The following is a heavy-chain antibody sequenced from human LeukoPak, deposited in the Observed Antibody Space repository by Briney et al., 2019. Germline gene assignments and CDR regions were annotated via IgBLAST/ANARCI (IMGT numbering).Heavy chain of an antibody. CDR2: ISGSGGST. Sequence: GGSLRLSCAASGFTFSSYAMSWVRQAPGKGPEWVSAISGSGGSTYYADSVKGRFTISRDNSKNTLYLQTNSLRAEDTAVYYCAKEEEAAAGIRGGPFDYWGQGTLVTVSS. CDR1: GFTFSSYA. CDR3: AKEEEAAAGIRGGPFDY. D-gene: IGHD6-13*01. V-gene: IGHV3-23*01. J-gene: IGHJ4*02.